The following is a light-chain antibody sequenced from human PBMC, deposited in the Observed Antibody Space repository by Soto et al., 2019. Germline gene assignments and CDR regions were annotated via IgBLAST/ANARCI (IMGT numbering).Light chain of an antibody. Sequence: EIVMTQSPATLSVSPGERATLSCRASQSVSSNLAWYQQTPGQAPRLLIYGAFTRATGIAARFSGSRSGTEFTLTISSLQSEDFAVYYCQQYNNWPLTFGGGTKV. CDR2: GAF. CDR3: QQYNNWPLT. V-gene: IGKV3-15*01. CDR1: QSVSSN. J-gene: IGKJ4*01.